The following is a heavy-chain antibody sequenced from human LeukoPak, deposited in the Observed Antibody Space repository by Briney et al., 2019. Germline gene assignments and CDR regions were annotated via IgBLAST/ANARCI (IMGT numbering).Heavy chain of an antibody. CDR1: GYTFTSYG. Sequence: ASVTVSCKASGYTFTSYGISWVRQAPGKGLEWMGGFDPEDGETIYAQKFQGRVTMTEDTSTDTAYMELSSLRSEDTAVYYCATRGPPYDYVWGSYRYGVGAFDIWGQGTMVTVSS. CDR3: ATRGPPYDYVWGSYRYGVGAFDI. CDR2: FDPEDGET. J-gene: IGHJ3*02. D-gene: IGHD3-16*02. V-gene: IGHV1-24*01.